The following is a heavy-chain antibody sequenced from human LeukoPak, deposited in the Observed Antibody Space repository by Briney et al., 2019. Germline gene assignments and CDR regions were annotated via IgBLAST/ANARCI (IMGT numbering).Heavy chain of an antibody. CDR2: VYPGASDT. CDR1: GYSFTTYW. D-gene: IGHD2-8*01. V-gene: IGHV5-51*01. CDR3: ARAGSCANGVCSDFDY. Sequence: GESLKISCEGSGYSFTTYWIGWVRQMPGKGLEWMGIVYPGASDTRYSPSFQGQVTISADESISTAYLQWSSLKASDTAMYYCARAGSCANGVCSDFDYWGQGTLVTVSS. J-gene: IGHJ4*02.